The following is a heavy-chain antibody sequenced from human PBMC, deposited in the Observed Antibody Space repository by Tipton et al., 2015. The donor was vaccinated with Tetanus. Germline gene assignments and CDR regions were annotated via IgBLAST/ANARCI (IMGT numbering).Heavy chain of an antibody. CDR2: IYYGGNT. V-gene: IGHV4-59*01. Sequence: TLSLTCTVSGDSISFYYWSWIRQPPGKGLEWIGYIYYGGNTKYNPSLKSRVTMSVDTSKNQFSRNLTSVTPADTAVYYCARDLRRYQQNNWFGPWGQGTLVTVSS. CDR1: GDSISFYY. CDR3: ARDLRRYQQNNWFGP. D-gene: IGHD2-2*01. J-gene: IGHJ5*02.